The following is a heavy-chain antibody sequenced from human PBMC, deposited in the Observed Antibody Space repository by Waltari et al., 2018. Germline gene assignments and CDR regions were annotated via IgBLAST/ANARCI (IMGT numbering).Heavy chain of an antibody. D-gene: IGHD1-1*01. CDR1: GYSFGIFY. V-gene: IGHV5-51*01. J-gene: IGHJ6*02. Sequence: EVQLVQSGAEVKKSGESLKISCTSSGYSFGIFYIAWVRQMPGKGLEWMGIIYPGDSDTRYSPSFQGQVTISVDRSINTAYLQWGSLKATDTAMYYCARLRQPASYYYGMDVWGQGTTITVSS. CDR2: IYPGDSDT. CDR3: ARLRQPASYYYGMDV.